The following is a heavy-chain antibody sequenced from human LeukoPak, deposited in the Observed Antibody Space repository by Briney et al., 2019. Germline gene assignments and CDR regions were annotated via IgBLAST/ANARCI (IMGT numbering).Heavy chain of an antibody. CDR1: GFTFSSYG. J-gene: IGHJ4*02. CDR3: AKDPNVYYDSSGPPDY. D-gene: IGHD3-22*01. V-gene: IGHV3-30*18. Sequence: GGSLRLSCAASGFTFSSYGMHWVRQAPGKGLEWGAVISYDGSNKYYADSVKGRFTISRDNSKITLYLQMNSLRAEDTAVYYCAKDPNVYYDSSGPPDYWGQGTLVTVSS. CDR2: ISYDGSNK.